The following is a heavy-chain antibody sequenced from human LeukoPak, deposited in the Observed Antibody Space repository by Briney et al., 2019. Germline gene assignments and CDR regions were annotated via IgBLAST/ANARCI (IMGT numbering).Heavy chain of an antibody. V-gene: IGHV3-30-3*01. Sequence: SGGSLRLSCAASGFTFSSYAMHWVRQAPGKGLEWVAVISYDGSNKYYADSVKGRFTISRDNSKNTLYLQMNSLRAEDTAVYYCAKGPPMVRGVIAESDYWGQGTLVTVSS. D-gene: IGHD3-10*01. CDR1: GFTFSSYA. CDR2: ISYDGSNK. J-gene: IGHJ4*02. CDR3: AKGPPMVRGVIAESDY.